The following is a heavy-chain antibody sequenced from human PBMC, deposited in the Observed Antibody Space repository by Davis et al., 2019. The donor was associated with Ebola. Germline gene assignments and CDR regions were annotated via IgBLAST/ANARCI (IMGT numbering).Heavy chain of an antibody. D-gene: IGHD3-10*01. CDR2: IDWDDDK. J-gene: IGHJ4*02. Sequence: SGPTLVKPTQTLTLTCTFSGFSLSTSGMCVSWIRQPPGKALEWLARIDWDDDKYYSTSLKTSLTISKDTSKNQVVLTMTNMDPVDTATYYCTRTPPRMVRGVIYYFDYWGQGTLVTVSS. V-gene: IGHV2-70*11. CDR1: GFSLSTSGMC. CDR3: TRTPPRMVRGVIYYFDY.